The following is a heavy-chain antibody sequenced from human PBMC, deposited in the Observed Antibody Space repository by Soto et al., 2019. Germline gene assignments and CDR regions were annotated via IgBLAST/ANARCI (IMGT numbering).Heavy chain of an antibody. CDR3: ASTDGQWLVRYYYYYMDV. CDR1: GGSISSYY. V-gene: IGHV4-59*08. CDR2: IYYSGST. Sequence: QVQLQESGPGLVKPSETLSLTCTVSGGSISSYYWSWIRQPPGKGLEWIGYIYYSGSTNYNPSLKSRVTISVDTSKNQFSLKLSSATAADTAVYYCASTDGQWLVRYYYYYMDVWGKGTTVTVSS. D-gene: IGHD6-19*01. J-gene: IGHJ6*03.